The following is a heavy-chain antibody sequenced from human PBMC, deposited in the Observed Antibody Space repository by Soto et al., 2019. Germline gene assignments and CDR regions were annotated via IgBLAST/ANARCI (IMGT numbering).Heavy chain of an antibody. Sequence: SETLSLTCTVSGGSISSGDYYWSWIRQPPGKGLEWIGYIYYSGSTYYNPSLKSRVTISVDTSKNQFSLKLSSVTAADTAVYYCARAADCSGGSCYFFLGYWGQGTLVPVSS. CDR1: GGSISSGDYY. V-gene: IGHV4-30-4*01. D-gene: IGHD2-15*01. CDR2: IYYSGST. J-gene: IGHJ4*02. CDR3: ARAADCSGGSCYFFLGY.